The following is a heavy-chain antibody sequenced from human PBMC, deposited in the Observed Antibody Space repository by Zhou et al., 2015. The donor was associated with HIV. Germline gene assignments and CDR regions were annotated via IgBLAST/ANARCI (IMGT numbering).Heavy chain of an antibody. Sequence: EVQVLESGGGLVQRGGSLRLSCAASGFSFSNYAMTWVRQAPGKGLDWVSAISGSGGSTYYADSVKGRFTISRDNSKNTLYLQMNSLRAEDTAVYYCAKFKTGGSYFYYYGMDVWGQGTTVTVSS. CDR1: GFSFSNYA. V-gene: IGHV3-23*01. D-gene: IGHD1-26*01. CDR2: ISGSGGST. CDR3: AKFKTGGSYFYYYGMDV. J-gene: IGHJ6*02.